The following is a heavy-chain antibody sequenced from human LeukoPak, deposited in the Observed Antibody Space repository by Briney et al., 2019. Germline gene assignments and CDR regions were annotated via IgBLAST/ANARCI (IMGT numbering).Heavy chain of an antibody. CDR2: IWYDGSNK. CDR1: RFTFSSYG. V-gene: IGHV3-33*01. J-gene: IGHJ4*02. CDR3: ARGSLGPVAYFDY. Sequence: GGSLRLSCAASRFTFSSYGMHWVRQAPGKGLEWVAVIWYDGSNKYYADSVKGRFTISRDNSKNTLYLQMNSLRAEDTAVYYCARGSLGPVAYFDYWGQGTLVTVSS. D-gene: IGHD3-16*01.